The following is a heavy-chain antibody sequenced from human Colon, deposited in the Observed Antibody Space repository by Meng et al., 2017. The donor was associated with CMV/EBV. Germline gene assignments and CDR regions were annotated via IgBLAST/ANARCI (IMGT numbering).Heavy chain of an antibody. J-gene: IGHJ3*02. Sequence: SETLSLTCSVSGGSISNYYWNWIRQTPGQGLEWIGYFDYSGNTNYNPSLKSRVTISVDTSKNQFSLKLSSVTAADTAVYYCARVRRGYDPSAHDAFDIWGQGTMVT. D-gene: IGHD3-3*01. CDR1: GGSISNYY. V-gene: IGHV4-59*01. CDR3: ARVRRGYDPSAHDAFDI. CDR2: FDYSGNT.